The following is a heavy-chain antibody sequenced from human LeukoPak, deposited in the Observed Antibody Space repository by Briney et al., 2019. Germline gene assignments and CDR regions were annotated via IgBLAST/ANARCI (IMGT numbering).Heavy chain of an antibody. V-gene: IGHV1-24*01. CDR2: FDPGNGEI. CDR1: GHTLTDLT. D-gene: IGHD3-3*01. J-gene: IGHJ4*02. Sequence: ASVKVSCKVSGHTLTDLTMHWVRQAPGKGLEWMGGFDPGNGEIIYAQKFQGRVTMTEDASTDTAYMELSSLKSGDTAVYYCAAGGLYDLLPYWGQGTLVTVSS. CDR3: AAGGLYDLLPY.